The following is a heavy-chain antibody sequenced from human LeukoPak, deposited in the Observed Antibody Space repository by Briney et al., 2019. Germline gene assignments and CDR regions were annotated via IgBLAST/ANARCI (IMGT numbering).Heavy chain of an antibody. Sequence: GASVKVSCKASGYTFTSYGISWVRQAPGQGLEWMGWISAYNGNTNYAQKLQGRVTMTTDTSTSTAYMELRSLRSDDTAVYYCARTGGRDWNGDYYYYMDVWGKGTTVTVSS. J-gene: IGHJ6*03. D-gene: IGHD1-1*01. CDR3: ARTGGRDWNGDYYYYMDV. CDR1: GYTFTSYG. V-gene: IGHV1-18*01. CDR2: ISAYNGNT.